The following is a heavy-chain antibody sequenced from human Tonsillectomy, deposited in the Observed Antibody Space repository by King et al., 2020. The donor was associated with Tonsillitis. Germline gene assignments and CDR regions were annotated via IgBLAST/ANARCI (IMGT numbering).Heavy chain of an antibody. Sequence: VQLVESGGGLVQPGGSLRLSCVASQFTFSNSWMTWVRQAPGKGLEWLASIKPDGSEAYYVGSVKGRFTISRDNAKNSLYLQMNSLRVEDTAVYYCARIWAYSRFDYWGPGTLAT. CDR3: ARIWAYSRFDY. CDR1: QFTFSNSW. D-gene: IGHD3-22*01. J-gene: IGHJ4*02. V-gene: IGHV3-7*01. CDR2: IKPDGSEA.